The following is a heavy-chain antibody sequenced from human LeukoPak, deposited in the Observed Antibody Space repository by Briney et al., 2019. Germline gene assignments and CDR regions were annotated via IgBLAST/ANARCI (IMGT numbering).Heavy chain of an antibody. CDR1: GFTFSNYG. CDR2: IYYDGSKK. Sequence: GGSLRLSCATSGFTFSNYGMHWVRQAPGKGLEWVAIIYYDGSKKNYADSVRGRFTISRGNPKNTLYLQMNSLRVEDTAVYYCATWRGSGSYGGYFDYWGQGTPVTVSS. D-gene: IGHD3-10*01. CDR3: ATWRGSGSYGGYFDY. J-gene: IGHJ4*02. V-gene: IGHV3-33*01.